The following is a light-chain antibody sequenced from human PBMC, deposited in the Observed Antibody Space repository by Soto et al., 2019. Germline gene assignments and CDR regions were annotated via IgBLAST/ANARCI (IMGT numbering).Light chain of an antibody. CDR1: SSNIGRNT. CDR2: SSG. V-gene: IGLV1-44*01. Sequence: QSALTQPPSASGTPGQRVTISCSGSSSNIGRNTVNWYHQLPGTAPKLLIYSSGQRPSGVPDRFSGSKSGTSASLAISGLQSEDEGDYYCAAWDDSLDGPVFGGGTKLTVL. J-gene: IGLJ2*01. CDR3: AAWDDSLDGPV.